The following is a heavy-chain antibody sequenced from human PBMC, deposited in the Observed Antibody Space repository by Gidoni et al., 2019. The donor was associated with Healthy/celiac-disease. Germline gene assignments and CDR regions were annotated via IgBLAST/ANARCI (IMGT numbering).Heavy chain of an antibody. Sequence: EVQLVQSGAEVKKPGESLKIYCKGSGYSFTSYWIGWVRQMPGKGLAWMGIIYPGDSDTRYSPSFQGQVTISADKSISTAYLQWSSLKASDTAMYYCARRCRYDSSGYYFGAFDIWGQGTMVTVSS. V-gene: IGHV5-51*01. D-gene: IGHD3-22*01. CDR3: ARRCRYDSSGYYFGAFDI. J-gene: IGHJ3*02. CDR1: GYSFTSYW. CDR2: IYPGDSDT.